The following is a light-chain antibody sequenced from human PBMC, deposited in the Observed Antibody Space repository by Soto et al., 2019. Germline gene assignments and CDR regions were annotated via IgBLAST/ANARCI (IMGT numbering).Light chain of an antibody. CDR2: GAS. J-gene: IGKJ1*01. CDR3: QQYETTLKT. V-gene: IGKV3-20*01. CDR1: QSIATGF. Sequence: EIVLTQSPGTLSLFRGERATLSWRASQSIATGFLAWYQQKPGQAPRLLIYGASSRAAGIPDRFSGSGSGTDFTLTISRLQPEDFAMYYCQQYETTLKTFGQGTKVE.